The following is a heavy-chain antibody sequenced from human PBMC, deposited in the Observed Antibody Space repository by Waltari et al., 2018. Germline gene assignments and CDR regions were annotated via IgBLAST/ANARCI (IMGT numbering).Heavy chain of an antibody. V-gene: IGHV4-4*07. CDR3: AREYIAARQGYFAY. CDR2: IYTSGST. D-gene: IGHD6-6*01. Sequence: QVQLQESGPGLVKPSETLSLTCPVSGGSISSDYWSWIRTPAGKGLEWIGRIYTSGSTNSNPSLKSRVTRSVDTSKNQFSLKLSSVTAADTAVYYCAREYIAARQGYFAYWGQGTLVTVSS. CDR1: GGSISSDY. J-gene: IGHJ4*02.